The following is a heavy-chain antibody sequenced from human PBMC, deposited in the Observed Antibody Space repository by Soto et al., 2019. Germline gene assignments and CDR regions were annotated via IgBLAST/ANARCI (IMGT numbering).Heavy chain of an antibody. CDR2: ITGSGDNT. D-gene: IGHD6-19*01. Sequence: EVQLLESGGGLVQPGTSLRLSCAASGFTSSGFTFSSYAMSWVRQAPGKGLEWVSSITGSGDNTYYADSVKGRFTISRDHSKNTLFLQMNSLRAEDTAVYYCAKDRAAVAPRVRFDPWGQGTLVTVSS. CDR1: GFTFSSYA. V-gene: IGHV3-23*01. CDR3: AKDRAAVAPRVRFDP. J-gene: IGHJ5*02.